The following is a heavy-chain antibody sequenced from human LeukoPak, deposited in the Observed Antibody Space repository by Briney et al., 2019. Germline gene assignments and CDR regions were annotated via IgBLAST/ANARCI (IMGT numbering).Heavy chain of an antibody. V-gene: IGHV4-34*01. Sequence: PLETLSLTCAVYGGSFSGYYWSWIRQPPGKGLEWIGEINHSGSTNYNPSLKSRVTISVDTSKNQFSLKLSSVTAADTAVYYCSIAARGVDYWGQGTLVTVSS. CDR2: INHSGST. J-gene: IGHJ4*02. CDR3: SIAARGVDY. CDR1: GGSFSGYY. D-gene: IGHD6-6*01.